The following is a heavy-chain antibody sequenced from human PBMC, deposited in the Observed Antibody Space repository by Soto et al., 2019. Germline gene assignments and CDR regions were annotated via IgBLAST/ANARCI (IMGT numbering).Heavy chain of an antibody. D-gene: IGHD4-17*01. CDR2: IYYSGKT. CDR1: GGSISSGGYY. V-gene: IGHV4-31*02. Sequence: QVQLQESGPGLVKPSQTLSLKCTVSGGSISSGGYYWTWIRQRPGKRLEWIGSIYYSGKTYYSPSLKSRVTISVDTSKNHFSLRLTSVTAADTAVYYCARDPSYGDYSYYGMDVWGQGTTVTVSS. CDR3: ARDPSYGDYSYYGMDV. J-gene: IGHJ6*02.